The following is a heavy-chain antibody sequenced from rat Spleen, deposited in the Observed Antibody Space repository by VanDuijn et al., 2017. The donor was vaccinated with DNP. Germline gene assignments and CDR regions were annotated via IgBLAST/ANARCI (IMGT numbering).Heavy chain of an antibody. CDR1: GFTFSDYA. J-gene: IGHJ2*01. D-gene: IGHD1-10*01. V-gene: IGHV5-17*01. Sequence: EVQLVESGGGLVQPGRSLKFSCAASGFTFSDYAMAWVRQAPKKGLEWVATIIYDGSSTYYRDSVKGRFTISRDNAKSTLYLQMDSLRSEDTATYYCARLENNWGDYFDYWGQGVMVTVSS. CDR3: ARLENNWGDYFDY. CDR2: IIYDGSST.